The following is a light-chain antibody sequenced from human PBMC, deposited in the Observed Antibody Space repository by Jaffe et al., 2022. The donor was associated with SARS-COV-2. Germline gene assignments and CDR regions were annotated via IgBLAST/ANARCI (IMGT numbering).Light chain of an antibody. J-gene: IGKJ4*01. V-gene: IGKV3-15*01. CDR1: QSIRSD. CDR3: QQYNYWPPLT. Sequence: EIVMTQSPATLSVSPGERATLSCRASQSIRSDLAWYQQKPGQAPRLLIYDTSTRATGIPARFSGSGSGTEFTLTISSLQSEDFAVYYCQQYNYWPPLTFGGGTKVEIK. CDR2: DTS.